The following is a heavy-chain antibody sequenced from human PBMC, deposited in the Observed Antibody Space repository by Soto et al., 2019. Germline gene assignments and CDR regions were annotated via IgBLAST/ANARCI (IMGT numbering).Heavy chain of an antibody. CDR1: GDSVSRNSAA. CDR2: TYYRSKWYN. D-gene: IGHD3-16*01. J-gene: IGHJ3*02. V-gene: IGHV6-1*01. CDR3: ARAPGGIDAFDI. Sequence: SQTLSLTCVISGDSVSRNSAAWHWIRQSPSRGLEWLGRTYYRSKWYNDYAVSVKSRISINPDTSKNQFSLQLNSVTPEDTAVYYCARAPGGIDAFDIWGQGTVVTVSS.